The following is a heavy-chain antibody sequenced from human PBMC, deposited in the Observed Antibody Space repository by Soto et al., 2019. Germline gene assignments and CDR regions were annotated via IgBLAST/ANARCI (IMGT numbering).Heavy chain of an antibody. J-gene: IGHJ4*02. CDR3: ARHNYGSGSTYFDY. D-gene: IGHD3-10*01. V-gene: IGHV4-59*08. CDR2: IYYSGST. CDR1: GGSFSPNY. Sequence: SETLSLTCTVSGGSFSPNYWAWIRQPPGKGLEWVGYIYYSGSTNYNPSLKSRVTISVDTSKNQFSLKLNSMTAADKAVYYCARHNYGSGSTYFDYWGQGTLVTVSS.